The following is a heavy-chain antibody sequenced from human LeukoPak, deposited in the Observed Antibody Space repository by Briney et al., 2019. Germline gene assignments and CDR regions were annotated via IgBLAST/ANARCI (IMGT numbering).Heavy chain of an antibody. CDR2: IYTSGCT. CDR1: GGSISSYY. V-gene: IGHV4-4*07. CDR3: AGFYGSGRDNWFDP. J-gene: IGHJ5*02. Sequence: SETLSLTCTVSGGSISSYYWSWIRQPAGKGLEWIGRIYTSGCTNYNPSLKSRVTMSVDTSKNQFSLKLSSVTAADTAVYYCAGFYGSGRDNWFDPWGQGTLVTVSS. D-gene: IGHD3-10*01.